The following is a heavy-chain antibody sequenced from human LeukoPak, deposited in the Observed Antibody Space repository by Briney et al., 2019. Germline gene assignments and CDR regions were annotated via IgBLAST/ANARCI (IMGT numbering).Heavy chain of an antibody. CDR1: GFTFSGSA. CDR3: TTPDNIVGGNAFDI. V-gene: IGHV3-73*01. J-gene: IGHJ3*02. CDR2: IRSKANSYAT. D-gene: IGHD1-26*01. Sequence: SGGSLRLSCAASGFTFSGSAMRWVRQASGKGLEWVGRIRSKANSYATAYAASVKGRFTISRDDSKNTAYLQMNSLKTEDTAVYYCTTPDNIVGGNAFDIWGQGTMVTVSS.